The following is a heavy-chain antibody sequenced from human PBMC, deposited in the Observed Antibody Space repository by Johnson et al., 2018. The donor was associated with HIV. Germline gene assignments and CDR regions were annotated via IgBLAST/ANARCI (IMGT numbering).Heavy chain of an antibody. D-gene: IGHD6-13*01. CDR2: IRYDGSNK. J-gene: IGHJ3*02. V-gene: IGHV3-30*02. CDR1: GFTFSSYG. CDR3: ARDRIAADSDAFDM. Sequence: QVQLVESGGGVVQPGGSLRLSCAASGFTFSSYGMHWVRKAPGKGLEWVAFIRYDGSNKYYADSVKGRFTISRDNSKNTVYLQMNSLRAEDTAVYYCARDRIAADSDAFDMWGQGTMVTVSS.